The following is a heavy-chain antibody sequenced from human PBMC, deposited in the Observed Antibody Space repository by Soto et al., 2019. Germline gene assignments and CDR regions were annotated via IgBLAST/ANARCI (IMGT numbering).Heavy chain of an antibody. CDR1: GGTFSSYA. D-gene: IGHD3-16*01. CDR2: IIPICGTA. Sequence: QVQLVQSGAEVKKPGSSEKGSCKASGGTFSSYAISWVRQAPGQGLEWRGGIIPICGTANYAQKFQGRVTITADDSTSTAYMELSSLRSEDTAVYYCARIWEASYYYGMDCGGQGNTVTFSS. V-gene: IGHV1-69*01. J-gene: IGHJ6*02. CDR3: ARIWEASYYYGMDC.